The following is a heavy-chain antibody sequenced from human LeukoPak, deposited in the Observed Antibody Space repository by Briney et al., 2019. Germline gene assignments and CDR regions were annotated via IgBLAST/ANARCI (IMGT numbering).Heavy chain of an antibody. CDR2: INPNSGGT. Sequence: ASVKVSCKASGYTFTGYYIHWVRQAPGQGLEWVGWINPNSGGTNYAQKFQGRVTMTRDTSISTAYMELSSLRSDDTAVYYCARDASPFDYWGQGTLVTVTS. CDR3: ARDASPFDY. J-gene: IGHJ4*02. V-gene: IGHV1-2*02. CDR1: GYTFTGYY.